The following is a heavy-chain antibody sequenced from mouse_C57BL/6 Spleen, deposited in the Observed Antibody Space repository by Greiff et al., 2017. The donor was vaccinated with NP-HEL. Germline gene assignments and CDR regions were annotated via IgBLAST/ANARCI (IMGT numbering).Heavy chain of an antibody. CDR2: IDPENGDT. V-gene: IGHV14-4*01. CDR1: GFNIKDDY. Sequence: VQLQQSGAELVRPGASVKLSCTASGFNIKDDYMHWVKQRPEQGLEWIGWIDPENGDTEYASKFQGKATIPVDTSSNTAYLQLSSLTSEDSAVYYCTTRIYYGYDYYAMDYWGQGTSVTVSS. J-gene: IGHJ4*01. D-gene: IGHD2-2*01. CDR3: TTRIYYGYDYYAMDY.